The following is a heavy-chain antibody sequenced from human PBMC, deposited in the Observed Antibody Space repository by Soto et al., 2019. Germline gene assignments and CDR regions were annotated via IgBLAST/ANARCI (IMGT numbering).Heavy chain of an antibody. D-gene: IGHD2-2*01. V-gene: IGHV1-69*01. Sequence: QVQLVQSGAEVKKPGSSVKVSCKASGGTFSSYAISWVRQAPGQGLEWMGGIIPIFGTANYAQKFQGRVTITADESTSTDYMELSSLRSEDTAVYYCATTRGGYCSSTSCYGYWYFDLWGRGTLVTVSS. CDR2: IIPIFGTA. CDR1: GGTFSSYA. J-gene: IGHJ2*01. CDR3: ATTRGGYCSSTSCYGYWYFDL.